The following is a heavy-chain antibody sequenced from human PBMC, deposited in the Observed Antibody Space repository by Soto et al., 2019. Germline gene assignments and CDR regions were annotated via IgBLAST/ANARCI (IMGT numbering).Heavy chain of an antibody. D-gene: IGHD2-15*01. CDR3: SRATHCSHWFDP. J-gene: IGHJ5*02. Sequence: QVQLQQSGPGLVQPSQTLSLTCAISGDSVSSNSATWNWIRQSPSRGLEWLGRTYYRSTWYNEYAVSVTSRIAINPDTSKNQFSLHLNSVTPEDTAVYSCSRATHCSHWFDPWGQGTLVTVSS. CDR1: GDSVSSNSAT. CDR2: TYYRSTWYN. V-gene: IGHV6-1*01.